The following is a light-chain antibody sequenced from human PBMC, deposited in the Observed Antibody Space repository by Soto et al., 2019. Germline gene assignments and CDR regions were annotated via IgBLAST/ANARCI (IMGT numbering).Light chain of an antibody. CDR1: QSVSSSF. CDR2: GAS. Sequence: EIVLTQSPGTLSLSPGERATLSCRASQSVSSSFLAWYQQKPGQAPRLLIYGASSRATGIPDRFSGSGSGTDFTLTISRLEPEDFAVYYCQQYGSSPWTFGQGTPVEIK. J-gene: IGKJ1*01. V-gene: IGKV3-20*01. CDR3: QQYGSSPWT.